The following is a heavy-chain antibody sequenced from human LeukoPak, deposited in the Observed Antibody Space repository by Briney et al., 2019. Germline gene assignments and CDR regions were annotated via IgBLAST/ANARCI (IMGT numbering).Heavy chain of an antibody. CDR1: GFTFSDYY. Sequence: PGGCLRLSCAASGFTFSDYYMSWIRQAPGEGLEWVSYISSSGSTIYYADSVKGRFTISRDNAKNSLYLQMNSLRAEDAAVYYCGRDRGDSSADPYYWGQGTLVTFS. V-gene: IGHV3-11*01. CDR2: ISSSGSTI. D-gene: IGHD3-22*01. CDR3: GRDRGDSSADPYY. J-gene: IGHJ4*02.